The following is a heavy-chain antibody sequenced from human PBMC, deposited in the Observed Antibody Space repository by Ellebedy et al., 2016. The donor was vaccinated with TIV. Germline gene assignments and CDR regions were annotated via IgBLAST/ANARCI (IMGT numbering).Heavy chain of an antibody. CDR2: IKPPEVDI. J-gene: IGHJ4*02. V-gene: IGHV1-46*01. D-gene: IGHD6-19*01. Sequence: ASVKVSCKASGYTFTNYFVHWVRQAPGQGLEWMGIIKPPEVDIRSAQKFQGRVTMTGDTSTSTMYMELNSLKSEDTAVYYCARDLGGGWSLDYWGQGTLVTVSS. CDR1: GYTFTNYF. CDR3: ARDLGGGWSLDY.